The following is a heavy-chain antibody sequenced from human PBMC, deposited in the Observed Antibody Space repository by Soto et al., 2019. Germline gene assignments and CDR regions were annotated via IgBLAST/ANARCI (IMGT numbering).Heavy chain of an antibody. CDR2: IYYSGST. Sequence: PSETLSLTCTVSGGSISSSSYYWGWIRQPPGKGLEWIGSIYYSGSTYYNPSLKSRVTISVDTSKNHFSLQLRSVTAADTAVYYCARVGGDDFGDSGGFDYWGQGTLVTVSS. V-gene: IGHV4-39*02. CDR1: GGSISSSSYY. J-gene: IGHJ4*02. D-gene: IGHD4-17*01. CDR3: ARVGGDDFGDSGGFDY.